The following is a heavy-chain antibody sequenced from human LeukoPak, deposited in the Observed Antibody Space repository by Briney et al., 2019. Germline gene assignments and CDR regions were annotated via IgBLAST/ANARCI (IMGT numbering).Heavy chain of an antibody. Sequence: NPSETLSLTCTVSGGSISSYYWSWIRQPPGKGLEWIGYIYYSGSTNYNPSLKSRVTISVDTSKNQFSLKLSSVTAADTAVYYCARARRWDAAVEGWWFDPWGQGTLVTVSS. CDR2: IYYSGST. D-gene: IGHD1-26*01. CDR1: GGSISSYY. J-gene: IGHJ5*02. CDR3: ARARRWDAAVEGWWFDP. V-gene: IGHV4-59*01.